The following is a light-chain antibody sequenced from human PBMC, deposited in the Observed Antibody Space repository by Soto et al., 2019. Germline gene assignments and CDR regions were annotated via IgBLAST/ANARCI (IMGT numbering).Light chain of an antibody. CDR3: QHYNNWPFT. Sequence: EIVMTQSPATLSVSPGERATLSCRASQSVSSSYLAWYQQKPGQAPRLLIYGASSRATGIPDRFSGSGSGTDFTLSISSLQSEDFAVYYCQHYNNWPFTFGQGTRLEIK. CDR2: GAS. CDR1: QSVSSSY. J-gene: IGKJ5*01. V-gene: IGKV3D-15*01.